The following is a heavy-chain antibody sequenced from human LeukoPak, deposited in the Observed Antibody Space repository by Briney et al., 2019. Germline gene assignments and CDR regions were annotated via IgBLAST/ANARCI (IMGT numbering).Heavy chain of an antibody. CDR1: GFSFSNYA. D-gene: IGHD3-22*01. V-gene: IGHV3-23*01. CDR2: ISGSGGST. J-gene: IGHJ4*02. CDR3: AKSSYYAASGYYREYYFDS. Sequence: PGGSLRLSCVPSGFSFSNYAMSWVRQAPGEGLEWVSSISGSGGSTHYVDSVKGRFTISRDKAKNTLYLQMNSLRAEDTAVYYCAKSSYYAASGYYREYYFDSWGQGTLVTVSS.